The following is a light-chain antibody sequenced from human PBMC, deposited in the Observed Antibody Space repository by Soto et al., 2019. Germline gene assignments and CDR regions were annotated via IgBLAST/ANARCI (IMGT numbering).Light chain of an antibody. CDR2: EGS. CDR1: SSDVGSYNL. Sequence: QSVLTQPASVSGSPGQSITISCTGTSSDVGSYNLVSWYQQHPGKAPKLMIYEGSKRPSGVSNRFSGSKSGNTASLTISGLQAEDAAGYYCCSYAGSSSYVFGTGTKVTVL. V-gene: IGLV2-23*01. J-gene: IGLJ1*01. CDR3: CSYAGSSSYV.